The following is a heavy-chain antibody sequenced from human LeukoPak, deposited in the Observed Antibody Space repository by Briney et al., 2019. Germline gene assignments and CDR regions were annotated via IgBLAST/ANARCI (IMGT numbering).Heavy chain of an antibody. CDR1: GGSISSSSYY. J-gene: IGHJ4*02. CDR3: ARRDSSGVVPRWDY. CDR2: IYYSGST. Sequence: TSETLSLTCTVSGGSISSSSYYWGWIRQPPGKGLEWIGSIYYSGSTYYNPSLKSRVTISVDTSKNQFSLKLSSVTAADTAVYYCARRDSSGVVPRWDYWGQGTLVTVSS. D-gene: IGHD6-19*01. V-gene: IGHV4-39*01.